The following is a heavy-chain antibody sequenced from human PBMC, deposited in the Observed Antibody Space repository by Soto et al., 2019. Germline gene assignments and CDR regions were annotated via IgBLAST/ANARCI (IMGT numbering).Heavy chain of an antibody. J-gene: IGHJ3*02. CDR1: GGPFSSYA. V-gene: IGHV1-69*13. CDR3: ARCLRAARTYDAFDI. Sequence: SLKVSCKSSGGPFSSYAISWVRQAPGQGLEWMGGIIPIFGTANYAQKFQGRVTITADESTSTAYMELSSLRSEDTAVYYCARCLRAARTYDAFDIWGQGTMVTVSS. D-gene: IGHD6-6*01. CDR2: IIPIFGTA.